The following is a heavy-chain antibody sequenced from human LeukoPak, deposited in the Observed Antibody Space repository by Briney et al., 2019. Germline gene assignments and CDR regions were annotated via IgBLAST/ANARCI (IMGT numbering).Heavy chain of an antibody. Sequence: SETLSLTCTVSGGSISSYYWSWIRQPAGKGLEWIGRIYTSGSTNYNPSLKSRVTMSVDTSKNQFSLKLSSVTAADTAVYYCARENGLLWFGESLSYYYYMDVWGKGTTVTISS. CDR2: IYTSGST. J-gene: IGHJ6*03. D-gene: IGHD3-10*01. V-gene: IGHV4-4*07. CDR1: GGSISSYY. CDR3: ARENGLLWFGESLSYYYYMDV.